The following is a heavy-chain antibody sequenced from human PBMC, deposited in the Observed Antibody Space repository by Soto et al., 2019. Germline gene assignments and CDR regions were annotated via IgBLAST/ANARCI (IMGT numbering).Heavy chain of an antibody. V-gene: IGHV5-51*01. Sequence: PGVSLITSGKGSGCTFTYWLIDLVRQMPGKGLEWMGIIYPGDSDTTYSPSLQGRVTISADKSISTAYLQWNSLKASDSAMYYCGKLDSGYYFDYWGQGTLVTVSS. CDR3: GKLDSGYYFDY. J-gene: IGHJ4*02. CDR2: IYPGDSDT. D-gene: IGHD5-12*01. CDR1: GCTFTYWL.